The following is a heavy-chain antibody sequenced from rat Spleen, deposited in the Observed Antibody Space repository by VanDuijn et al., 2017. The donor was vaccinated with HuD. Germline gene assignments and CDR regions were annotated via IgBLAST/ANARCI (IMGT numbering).Heavy chain of an antibody. D-gene: IGHD1-4*01. CDR2: ISAGGGNT. CDR1: GITFSNYA. V-gene: IGHV5-25*01. Sequence: EVQLVESGGCLVQPGGTLKLSCAASGITFSNYAMAWVRQAPTKGLEWVASISAGGGNTYYRDSVKGRFTISRDNAKSTLYLQMDSLRSEDTATYYCARRPGDFDYWGQGTLVTVSS. J-gene: IGHJ3*01. CDR3: ARRPGDFDY.